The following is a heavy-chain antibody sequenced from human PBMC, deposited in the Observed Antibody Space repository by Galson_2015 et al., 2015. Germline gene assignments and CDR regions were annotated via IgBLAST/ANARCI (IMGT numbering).Heavy chain of an antibody. V-gene: IGHV3-33*01. CDR1: GFTFSNYG. J-gene: IGHJ3*02. CDR2: IWNHGSNK. D-gene: IGHD2/OR15-2a*01. Sequence: SLRLSCAASGFTFSNYGMHWVRQAPGKGLEWVAVIWNHGSNKYYADSVKGRFTISRDNSKNTLYLEMNILRAEDTAVYYCARDRFSYTTSSVDSFDIWGQGTMVTVSS. CDR3: ARDRFSYTTSSVDSFDI.